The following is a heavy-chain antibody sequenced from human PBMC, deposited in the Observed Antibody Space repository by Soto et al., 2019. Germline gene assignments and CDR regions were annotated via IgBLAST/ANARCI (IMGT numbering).Heavy chain of an antibody. V-gene: IGHV3-11*01. CDR2: ISSSGSTI. J-gene: IGHJ4*02. CDR3: ARTHYDYIWGSYRPRPPQYYFDY. CDR1: WFTFSDYY. D-gene: IGHD3-16*02. Sequence: PGGSLRLSWAASWFTFSDYYMSWIRQAPGKGLEWVSYISSSGSTIYYADSVKGRFTISRDNAKNSLYLQMNSLRAEDTAVYYCARTHYDYIWGSYRPRPPQYYFDYWGQGTLVTVSS.